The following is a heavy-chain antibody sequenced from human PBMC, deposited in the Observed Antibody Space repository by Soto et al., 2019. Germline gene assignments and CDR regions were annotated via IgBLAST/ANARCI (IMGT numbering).Heavy chain of an antibody. CDR3: ARHPGQWLAFDY. Sequence: SETLSLTCTVSGASIRDYYWSWVRQPPGKGLEWIGYIYDSGTTNYNPDTSKNQFSLQLNSVTPEDTAVYYCARHPGQWLAFDYWGQGTLVTVSS. V-gene: IGHV4-59*08. J-gene: IGHJ4*02. CDR1: GASIRDYY. D-gene: IGHD6-19*01. CDR2: IYDSGTT.